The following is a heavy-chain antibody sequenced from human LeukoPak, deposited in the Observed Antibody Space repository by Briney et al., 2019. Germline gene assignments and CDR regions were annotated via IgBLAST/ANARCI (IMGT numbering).Heavy chain of an antibody. CDR2: IIPIFGTA. J-gene: IGHJ4*02. Sequence: SVKVSCKASGGTFSSYAISWVRQAPGQGLEWMGRIIPIFGTANYAQKFQGRVTITTDESTSTAYMELSSLRSEDTAVYYCVRDRDDYGDYLYYFDYWGQGTLVTVSS. CDR3: VRDRDDYGDYLYYFDY. V-gene: IGHV1-69*05. D-gene: IGHD4-17*01. CDR1: GGTFSSYA.